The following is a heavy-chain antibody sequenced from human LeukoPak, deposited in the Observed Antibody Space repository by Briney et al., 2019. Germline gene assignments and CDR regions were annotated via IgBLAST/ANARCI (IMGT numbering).Heavy chain of an antibody. CDR3: GMSGDRVPLQDDVFDV. V-gene: IGHV5-51*01. D-gene: IGHD1-26*01. Sequence: GDSLKISCETSGFTFSTSWIGWVRQMPGTGLEWVGAIYPDDSDTRYSPSFQGQVTISVDKSINTAYLQWSSLQASDTAMYYCGMSGDRVPLQDDVFDVWGQGTMVTVST. CDR2: IYPDDSDT. J-gene: IGHJ3*01. CDR1: GFTFSTSW.